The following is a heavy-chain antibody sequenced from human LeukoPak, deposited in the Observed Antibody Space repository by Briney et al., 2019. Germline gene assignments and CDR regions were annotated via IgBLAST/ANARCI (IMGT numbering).Heavy chain of an antibody. CDR2: INQDGSDK. J-gene: IGHJ6*03. CDR3: ARDPAPYYMDV. V-gene: IGHV3-7*01. Sequence: PGGSLRLSCAASGFTFSSYSMSWVRQAPGKGLEWVANINQDGSDKYYVDSVKGRFTISRDNAKNSLYLQMNSLRAEDTAVYYCARDPAPYYMDVWGKGTTVTVSS. CDR1: GFTFSSYS.